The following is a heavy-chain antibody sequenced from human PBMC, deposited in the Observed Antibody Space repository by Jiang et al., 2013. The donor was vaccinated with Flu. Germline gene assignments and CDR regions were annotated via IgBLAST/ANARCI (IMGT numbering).Heavy chain of an antibody. J-gene: IGHJ5*02. CDR3: AKTNEGYCSGGSCHRVDWFDP. CDR1: GFTFSSYA. CDR2: ISGSGGST. Sequence: VQLLESGGGLVQPGGSLRLSCAASGFTFSSYAMSWVRQAPGKGLEWVSAISGSGGSTYYADSVKGRFTISRDNSKNTLYLQMNSLRAEDTAVYYCAKTNEGYCSGGSCHRVDWFDPWGQGTLVTVSS. D-gene: IGHD2-15*01. V-gene: IGHV3-23*01.